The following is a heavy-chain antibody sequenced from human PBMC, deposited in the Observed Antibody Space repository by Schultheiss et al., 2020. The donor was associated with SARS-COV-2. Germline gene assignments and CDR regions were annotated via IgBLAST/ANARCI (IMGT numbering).Heavy chain of an antibody. CDR2: INHSGST. CDR3: ARGRYSSSQFDY. CDR1: GGSFSGYY. J-gene: IGHJ4*02. Sequence: SETLSLTCAVYGGSFSGYYWSWIRQPPGKGLEWIGEINHSGSTNYNPSLKSRVTISVDTSKNQLSLKLSSMTAADTAVYYCARGRYSSSQFDYWGQGTLVTVSS. V-gene: IGHV4-34*01. D-gene: IGHD6-13*01.